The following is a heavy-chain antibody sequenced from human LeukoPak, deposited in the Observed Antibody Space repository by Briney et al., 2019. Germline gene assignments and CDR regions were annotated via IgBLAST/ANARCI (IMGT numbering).Heavy chain of an antibody. CDR3: VAARIDWGRNWFDP. CDR2: FDPEDGET. J-gene: IGHJ5*02. D-gene: IGHD3-9*01. V-gene: IGHV1-24*01. Sequence: GASVKVSCKVSGDIINELAIHWVRQAPGKGLEWMGGFDPEDGETTYAQKFQGRVSMTEDTSTDTAYMEVSSLGSDDTAVYYCVAARIDWGRNWFDPWGQGTLLIVSS. CDR1: GDIINELA.